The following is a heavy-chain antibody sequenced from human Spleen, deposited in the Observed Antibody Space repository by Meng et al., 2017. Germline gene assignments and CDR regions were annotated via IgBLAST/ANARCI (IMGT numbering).Heavy chain of an antibody. V-gene: IGHV4-39*07. Sequence: SETLSLTCTVSGGSISSSSYYWGWIRQPPGKGLEWIGSIYYSGSTYYNPSLKSRVTISVDTSKNQFSLKLSSVTAADTAVYYCARDQDSGYGYFDYWGQGTLVTVSS. CDR1: GGSISSSSYY. D-gene: IGHD5-12*01. J-gene: IGHJ4*02. CDR2: IYYSGST. CDR3: ARDQDSGYGYFDY.